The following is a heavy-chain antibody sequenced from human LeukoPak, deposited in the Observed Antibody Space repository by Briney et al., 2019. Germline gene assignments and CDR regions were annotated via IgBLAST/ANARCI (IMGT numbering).Heavy chain of an antibody. J-gene: IGHJ3*02. CDR1: GFTFSSYG. CDR2: ISYDGSNK. Sequence: GGSLRLSCAASGFTFSSYGMHWVRQAPGKGREWVAVISYDGSNKYYADSVKGRFTISRDNSKNPLYLQMTSLRPEDPAVYYCAKDPPPLQRQTDAAFDIWGQGTMVTASS. CDR3: AKDPPPLQRQTDAAFDI. V-gene: IGHV3-30*18. D-gene: IGHD1-1*01.